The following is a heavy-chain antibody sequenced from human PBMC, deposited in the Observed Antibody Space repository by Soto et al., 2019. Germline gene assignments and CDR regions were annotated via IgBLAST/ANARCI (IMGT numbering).Heavy chain of an antibody. CDR3: ARVGSGWPIPNYYYYGMDV. D-gene: IGHD6-19*01. CDR1: GGTFSSYA. J-gene: IGHJ6*02. CDR2: IIPIFGTA. V-gene: IGHV1-69*06. Sequence: SLKVSCKXSGGTFSSYAISWVRQAPGQGLEWMGGIIPIFGTANYAQKFQGRVTITADKSTSTAYMELSSLRSEDTAVYYCARVGSGWPIPNYYYYGMDVWGQGTTVTVSS.